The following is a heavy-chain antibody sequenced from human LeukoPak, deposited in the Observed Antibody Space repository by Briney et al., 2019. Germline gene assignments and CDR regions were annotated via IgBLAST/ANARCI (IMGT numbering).Heavy chain of an antibody. CDR1: GFTFSSYA. D-gene: IGHD1-26*01. Sequence: GGSLRLSCVASGFTFSSYAMSWVRQAPGKGLDWVSAISGSGVTTHYAGSVKGRFSISRDNSENTLYLQMNSLRAEDTALYYCAKKVVVGATSPYSDFQDWGQGTLVTVSS. CDR2: ISGSGVTT. V-gene: IGHV3-23*01. CDR3: AKKVVVGATSPYSDFQD. J-gene: IGHJ1*01.